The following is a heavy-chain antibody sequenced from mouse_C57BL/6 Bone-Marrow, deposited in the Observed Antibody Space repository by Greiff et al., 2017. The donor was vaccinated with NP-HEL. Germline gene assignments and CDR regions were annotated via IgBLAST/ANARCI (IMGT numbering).Heavy chain of an antibody. J-gene: IGHJ4*01. CDR1: GFTFSSYA. CDR2: ISSGGDYI. V-gene: IGHV5-9-1*02. Sequence: VQVVESGEGLVKPGGSLKLSCAASGFTFSSYAMSWVRQTPEKRLEWVAYISSGGDYIYYADTVKGRFTISRDNARNTLYLQMSSLKSEDTAMYYCTREGGSSYYAMDYWGQGTSVTVSS. D-gene: IGHD1-1*01. CDR3: TREGGSSYYAMDY.